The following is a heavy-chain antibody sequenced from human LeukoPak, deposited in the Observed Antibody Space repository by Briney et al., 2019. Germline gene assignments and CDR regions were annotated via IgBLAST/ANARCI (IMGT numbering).Heavy chain of an antibody. J-gene: IGHJ4*02. CDR2: IYYSGST. CDR3: AREAMYSYGNNFDY. CDR1: GGSVSSGSYY. D-gene: IGHD5-18*01. V-gene: IGHV4-61*01. Sequence: PSETLSLTCTVSGGSVSSGSYYWSWIRQLPGKGLEWIGYIYYSGSTNYNPSLKSRVTISVDTSKNQFSLKLSSVTAADTAVYHCAREAMYSYGNNFDYWGQGTLVTVSS.